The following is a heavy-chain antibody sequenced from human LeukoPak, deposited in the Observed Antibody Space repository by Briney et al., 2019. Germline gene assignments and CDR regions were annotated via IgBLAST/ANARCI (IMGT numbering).Heavy chain of an antibody. Sequence: GGSLRLSCAASGFTFSSYAMSWVRQAPGKGLEWVSAISGSGGSTYYADSVKGRFTISRDNSKNTLYLQMNSLRAEDTAVYYCARAFGEFDYYYYMDVWGKGTTVTVSS. CDR2: ISGSGGST. J-gene: IGHJ6*03. CDR3: ARAFGEFDYYYYMDV. CDR1: GFTFSSYA. D-gene: IGHD3-10*01. V-gene: IGHV3-23*01.